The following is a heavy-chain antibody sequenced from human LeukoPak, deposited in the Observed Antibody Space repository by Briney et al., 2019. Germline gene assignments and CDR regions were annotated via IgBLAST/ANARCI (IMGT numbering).Heavy chain of an antibody. Sequence: GGSLRLSCAASGFTSSSYGMHWVRQAPGKGLEWVAVIWYDGSNKYYADSVKGRFTISRDNSKNTLYLQMNSLRAEDTAVYYCARDGSGSYDSYFDYWGQGTLVTVSS. V-gene: IGHV3-33*01. D-gene: IGHD3-10*01. J-gene: IGHJ4*02. CDR2: IWYDGSNK. CDR1: GFTSSSYG. CDR3: ARDGSGSYDSYFDY.